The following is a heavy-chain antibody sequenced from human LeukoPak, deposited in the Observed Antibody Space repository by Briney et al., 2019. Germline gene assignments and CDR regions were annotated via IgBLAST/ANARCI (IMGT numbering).Heavy chain of an antibody. J-gene: IGHJ4*02. Sequence: SETLSLTCTVSGGSINSYFWTWIRQPAGKGLEWIGRIYTGGSTNYNPSLKRRVTMSVDTSKNQFSLKLNSVTAADTAVYYCARQDGGIVGPYWGQGTLVTVSS. CDR1: GGSINSYF. CDR2: IYTGGST. CDR3: ARQDGGIVGPY. V-gene: IGHV4-4*07. D-gene: IGHD1-26*01.